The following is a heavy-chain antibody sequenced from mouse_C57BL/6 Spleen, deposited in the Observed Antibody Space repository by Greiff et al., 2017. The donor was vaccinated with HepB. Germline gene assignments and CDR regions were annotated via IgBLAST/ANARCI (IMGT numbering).Heavy chain of an antibody. CDR3: ARGGVFDY. J-gene: IGHJ2*01. CDR2: IDPSDSYT. Sequence: VQLQQPGAELVKPGASVKLSCKASGYTFTSYWMQWVKQRPGQGLEWIGEIDPSDSYTNYNQKFKGKATLTVEPSSSTAYMQLSSLTSEDSAVYYCARGGVFDYWGQGTTLTVSS. CDR1: GYTFTSYW. V-gene: IGHV1-50*01.